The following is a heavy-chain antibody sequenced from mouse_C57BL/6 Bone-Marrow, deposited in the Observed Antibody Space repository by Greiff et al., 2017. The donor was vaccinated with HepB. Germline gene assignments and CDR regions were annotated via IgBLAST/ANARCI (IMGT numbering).Heavy chain of an antibody. D-gene: IGHD2-4*01. Sequence: EVKLVESGGGLVQPKGSLKLSCAASGFTFNTYAMHWVRQAPGKGLEWVARIRSKSSNYATYYADSVKDRFTISRDDSQSMLYLKMNNLKTEDTAVYYCVGDPLDYDVAWFAYWGQGTLVTVSA. J-gene: IGHJ3*01. CDR1: GFTFNTYA. CDR2: IRSKSSNYAT. V-gene: IGHV10-3*01. CDR3: VGDPLDYDVAWFAY.